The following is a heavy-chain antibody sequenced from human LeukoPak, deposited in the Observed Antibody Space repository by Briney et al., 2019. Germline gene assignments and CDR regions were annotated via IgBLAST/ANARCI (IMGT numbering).Heavy chain of an antibody. CDR2: INQDGSEK. V-gene: IGHV3-7*03. J-gene: IGHJ4*02. CDR3: ARGGAYCSGGSCYWVY. CDR1: GFTFSSYW. Sequence: GGSLRLSCAASGFTFSSYWMSWVRQAPGKGLEWVADINQDGSEKYHVDSVKGGFTICRENAKNSLYLQMNSLRAEDTAVYYCARGGAYCSGGSCYWVYWGQGTLVTVSS. D-gene: IGHD2-15*01.